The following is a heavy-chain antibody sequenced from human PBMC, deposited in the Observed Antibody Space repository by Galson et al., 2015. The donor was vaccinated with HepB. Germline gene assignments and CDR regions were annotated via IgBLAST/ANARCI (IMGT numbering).Heavy chain of an antibody. V-gene: IGHV3-11*06. CDR3: AREYYANPDH. CDR2: INPSGSYA. CDR1: GFTFSDSF. Sequence: SLRLSCATSGFTFSDSFMSWIRQAPGKGLEWVSFINPSGSYAKYADSVEGRFTISRDNAENSVYLQMNSLRAEDTAIYYCAREYYANPDHWGQGTQVTVSS. J-gene: IGHJ5*02. D-gene: IGHD3-16*01.